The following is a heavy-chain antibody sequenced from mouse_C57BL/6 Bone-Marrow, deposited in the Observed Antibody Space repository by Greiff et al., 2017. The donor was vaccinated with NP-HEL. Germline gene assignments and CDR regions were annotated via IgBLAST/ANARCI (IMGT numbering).Heavy chain of an antibody. CDR3: ARGGYYGSNWYFDV. J-gene: IGHJ1*03. V-gene: IGHV5-16*01. Sequence: VQLVESEGGLVQPGSSMKLSCTASGFTFSDYYMAWVRQVPEKGLEWVANINYDGSSTYYLDSLKSRFIISRDNAKNILYLQMSSLKSEDTATYYCARGGYYGSNWYFDVWGTGTTVTVSS. CDR1: GFTFSDYY. CDR2: INYDGSST. D-gene: IGHD1-1*01.